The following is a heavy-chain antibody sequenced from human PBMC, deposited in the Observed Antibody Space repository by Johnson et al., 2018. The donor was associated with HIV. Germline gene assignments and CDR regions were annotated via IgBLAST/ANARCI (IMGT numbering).Heavy chain of an antibody. CDR2: IGTAGDT. V-gene: IGHV3-13*01. Sequence: EVQLVESGGGLVQPGGSLRFSCAASEFAFSSYDMHWVRQAPGKGLEWVSSIGTAGDTYYSGSVKGRFTISRENAKNSLYLQMNSLRAEDTAVYYCARVLESKVAAGSWAFDIWGQGTMVTVSS. CDR1: EFAFSSYD. D-gene: IGHD6-13*01. CDR3: ARVLESKVAAGSWAFDI. J-gene: IGHJ3*02.